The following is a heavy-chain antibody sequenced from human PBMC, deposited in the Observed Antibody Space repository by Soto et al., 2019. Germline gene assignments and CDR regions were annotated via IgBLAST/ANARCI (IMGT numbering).Heavy chain of an antibody. D-gene: IGHD1-1*01. CDR1: GGSISSSSYY. CDR3: AGTTGILYGMDV. J-gene: IGHJ6*04. V-gene: IGHV4-39*01. Sequence: SETLSLTCTVSGGSISSSSYYWGWIRQPPGKGLEWIGSIYYSGSTYYNPSLKSRVTISVDTSKNQFSLKLSSVTAADTAVYYCAGTTGILYGMDVWGEGTTVTVSS. CDR2: IYYSGST.